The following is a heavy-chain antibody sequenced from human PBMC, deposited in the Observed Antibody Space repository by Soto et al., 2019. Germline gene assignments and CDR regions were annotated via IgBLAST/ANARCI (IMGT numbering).Heavy chain of an antibody. Sequence: SETLSLTCTFSGGSISRYYWSLIRQPPGKGLECIGYIFYSGSSNYNPSLKSRVSMSIDTSKNQFSLELASVTAADTALYFCARATHAATFGFHYYMDVWGKGTTVTVSS. J-gene: IGHJ6*03. V-gene: IGHV4-59*01. CDR2: IFYSGSS. CDR1: GGSISRYY. D-gene: IGHD2-15*01. CDR3: ARATHAATFGFHYYMDV.